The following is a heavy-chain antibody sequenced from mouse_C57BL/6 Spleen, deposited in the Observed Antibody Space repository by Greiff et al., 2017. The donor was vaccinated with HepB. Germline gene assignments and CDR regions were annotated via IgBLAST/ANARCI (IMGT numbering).Heavy chain of an antibody. Sequence: VKQSCKASGYTFTSYWMHWVKQRPGQGLEWIGEIDPSDSYTNYNQKFKGKSTLTVDKSSSTAYMQLSSLTSEDSAVYYCARWGGNYDYAMDYWGQGTSVTVSS. J-gene: IGHJ4*01. D-gene: IGHD2-1*01. CDR1: GYTFTSYW. V-gene: IGHV1-69*01. CDR2: IDPSDSYT. CDR3: ARWGGNYDYAMDY.